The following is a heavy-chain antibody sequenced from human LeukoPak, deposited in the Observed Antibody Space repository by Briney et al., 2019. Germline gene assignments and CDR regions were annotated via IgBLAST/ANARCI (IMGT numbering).Heavy chain of an antibody. CDR1: GFTFSISA. Sequence: GGSLRLSCAASGFTFSISAMTWVRQAPGKGLEWVSLIAGGGGSTYYAEPVTGRFTVSRDNSKNTLYLQMNSVRAEDTAIYYCAKKNIDSGDLCFDPWGQGTLVTVSS. J-gene: IGHJ5*02. D-gene: IGHD2-21*02. CDR2: IAGGGGST. V-gene: IGHV3-23*01. CDR3: AKKNIDSGDLCFDP.